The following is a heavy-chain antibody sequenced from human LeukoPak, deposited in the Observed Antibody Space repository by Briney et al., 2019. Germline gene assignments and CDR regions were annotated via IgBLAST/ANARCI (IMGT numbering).Heavy chain of an antibody. D-gene: IGHD5-24*01. CDR3: ARDQAHGQFDY. V-gene: IGHV4-30-2*01. CDR2: IYHSGST. Sequence: SETLSLTCAVSGGSISSGGYSWSWIRQPPGKGLEWIGYIYHSGSTYYNPSLKSRVTISVGRSKNQFSLKLSSVTAADTAVYYCARDQAHGQFDYWGQGTLVTVSS. J-gene: IGHJ4*02. CDR1: GGSISSGGYS.